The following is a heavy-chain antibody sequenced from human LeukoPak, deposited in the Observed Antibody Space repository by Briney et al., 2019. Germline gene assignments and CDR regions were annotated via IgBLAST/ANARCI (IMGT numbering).Heavy chain of an antibody. CDR1: SGSISIYY. J-gene: IGHJ1*01. V-gene: IGHV4-59*01. Sequence: SETLSLTCTVSSGSISIYYWSWIRQPPEKGLQWIGYIHYSGSTNYNPSLKSRVTISVDTSKNQFSLKLTSVTAADTAVYYCARDDYGDYTFHHWGQGTLVTVSS. D-gene: IGHD4-17*01. CDR2: IHYSGST. CDR3: ARDDYGDYTFHH.